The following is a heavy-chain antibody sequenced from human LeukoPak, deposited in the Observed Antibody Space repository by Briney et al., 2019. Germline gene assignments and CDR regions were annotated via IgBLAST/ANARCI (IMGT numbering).Heavy chain of an antibody. CDR3: ARGIDDFWLGY. D-gene: IGHD3-3*01. CDR1: GGSFSGYY. J-gene: IGHJ4*02. V-gene: IGHV4-34*01. CDR2: INHSGST. Sequence: SETLSLTCAVYGGSFSGYYWSWIRQPPGKGLEWIGEINHSGSTNYNPSLKSRVTISVDTSKTQFSLKLSSVTAADTAVYYCARGIDDFWLGYWGQGTLVTVSS.